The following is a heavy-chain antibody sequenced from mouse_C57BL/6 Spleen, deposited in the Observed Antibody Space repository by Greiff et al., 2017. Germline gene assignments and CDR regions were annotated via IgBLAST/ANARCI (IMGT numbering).Heavy chain of an antibody. CDR2: IYPCSGST. J-gene: IGHJ2*01. CDR3: AREGNGVVAPDY. D-gene: IGHD1-1*01. Sequence: QVQLQQPGAELVKPGASVKMSCTASGYTFTSYWLTWVKQRPGQGLEWIGDIYPCSGSTNYNEKFKSKATLTVDTSSSPAYMQLSSLSAEDSAVYYCAREGNGVVAPDYGGQGTTLTVSS. CDR1: GYTFTSYW. V-gene: IGHV1-55*01.